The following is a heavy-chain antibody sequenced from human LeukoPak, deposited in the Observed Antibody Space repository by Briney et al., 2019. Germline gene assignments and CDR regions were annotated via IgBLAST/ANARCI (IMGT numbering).Heavy chain of an antibody. CDR1: GFTFSDYY. CDR3: ARRYYYDSEAYSQH. J-gene: IGHJ1*01. D-gene: IGHD3-22*01. V-gene: IGHV3-11*04. Sequence: GGSLRLSCAASGFTFSDYYMSCIRQAPGKGLEWVSYISSSGSTIYYADSVKGRFTISRDNAKNSLYLQMNSLRAEDTAVYYCARRYYYDSEAYSQHWGQGTLVTVSS. CDR2: ISSSGSTI.